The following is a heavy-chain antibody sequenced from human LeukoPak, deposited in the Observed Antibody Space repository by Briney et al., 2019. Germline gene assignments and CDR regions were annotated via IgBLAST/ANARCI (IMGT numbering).Heavy chain of an antibody. CDR3: ARVYYDILTGYPWFDY. CDR1: GYTFTGYY. CDR2: LNPNSGGT. D-gene: IGHD3-9*01. Sequence: ASVKVSCKASGYTFTGYYMHWVRQAPGQGLEWMGWLNPNSGGTNYAQKFQGRVTMTRDTSISTAYMELSRLRSDDTAVYYCARVYYDILTGYPWFDYWGQGTLVTVSS. J-gene: IGHJ4*02. V-gene: IGHV1-2*02.